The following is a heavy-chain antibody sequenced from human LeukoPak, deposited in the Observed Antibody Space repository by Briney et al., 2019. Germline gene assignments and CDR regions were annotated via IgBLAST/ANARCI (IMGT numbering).Heavy chain of an antibody. Sequence: GGSLRLSCAASGFTFSSYLMHWVRQAPGKGLEFVSAISRNGRNTYYGNSVKGRFTISRDISKNTLHLQMGSLRPEDLAVYYCARVDSGSACASWGQGILVTVSS. J-gene: IGHJ1*01. V-gene: IGHV3-64*01. CDR3: ARVDSGSACAS. D-gene: IGHD6-19*01. CDR2: ISRNGRNT. CDR1: GFTFSSYL.